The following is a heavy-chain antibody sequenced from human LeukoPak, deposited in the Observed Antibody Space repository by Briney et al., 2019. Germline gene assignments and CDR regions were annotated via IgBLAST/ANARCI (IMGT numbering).Heavy chain of an antibody. CDR1: GGSISSYY. V-gene: IGHV4-4*07. CDR2: IYTSGST. D-gene: IGHD6-13*01. J-gene: IGHJ4*02. CDR3: ARGPFSSSWYYFDY. Sequence: SETLSLTCTLSGGSISSYYWSWIRQPAGKGLEWIGRIYTSGSTNYNPSLKSRVTMSVDTSKNQFSLKLSSVTAADTAVYYCARGPFSSSWYYFDYWGQGTLVTVSS.